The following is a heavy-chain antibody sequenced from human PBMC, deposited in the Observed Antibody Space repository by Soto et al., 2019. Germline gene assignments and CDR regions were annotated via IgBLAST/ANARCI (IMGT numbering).Heavy chain of an antibody. Sequence: VGSLRLSCVSSVCTFSSFEMNWVRHAPGKGLEWISYISSGGKTTYYADSVKGRFTISRDNAKNSLYLQMSSLRAEDAAVYYCARNYIIYYDGSRAHYSLGRGTLVIVS. CDR2: ISSGGKTT. V-gene: IGHV3-48*03. D-gene: IGHD3-22*01. CDR1: VCTFSSFE. CDR3: ARNYIIYYDGSRAHYS. J-gene: IGHJ5*02.